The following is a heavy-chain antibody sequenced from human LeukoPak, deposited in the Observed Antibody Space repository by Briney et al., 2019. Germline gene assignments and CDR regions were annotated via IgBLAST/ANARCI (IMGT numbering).Heavy chain of an antibody. CDR2: INQDGSER. J-gene: IGHJ4*02. CDR3: ARGPLSRGLRGTPGYTYYFDY. Sequence: PGGSLRLSCAVSGFTFSNYWMSWVRQAPAKGLEWVAYINQDGSERYYVDSMEGRFTISRDNAKNSLSLQMNSLRAEDTAVYYCARGPLSRGLRGTPGYTYYFDYWGQGTLVTVSS. D-gene: IGHD5-24*01. V-gene: IGHV3-7*01. CDR1: GFTFSNYW.